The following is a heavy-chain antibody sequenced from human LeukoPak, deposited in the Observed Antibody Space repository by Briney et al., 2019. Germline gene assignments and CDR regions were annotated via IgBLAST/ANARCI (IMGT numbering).Heavy chain of an antibody. J-gene: IGHJ6*03. D-gene: IGHD5-12*01. CDR1: GDSVSSNSAA. CDR3: ARGHSGYDDHYYYYYMDV. V-gene: IGHV6-1*01. CDR2: TYYRSKWYN. Sequence: SQTLSLTCAISGDSVSSNSAAWNWIRQSPSRGLEWLGRTYYRSKWYNDYAVSVKSRITINPDTSKNQFSLRLNSVTPEDTAVYYCARGHSGYDDHYYYYYMDVWGKGTTVTISS.